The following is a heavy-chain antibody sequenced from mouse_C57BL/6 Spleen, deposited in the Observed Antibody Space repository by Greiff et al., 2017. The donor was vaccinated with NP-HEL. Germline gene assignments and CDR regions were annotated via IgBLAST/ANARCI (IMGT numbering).Heavy chain of an antibody. CDR2: INPNNGGT. CDR3: ARIYYGNYYAMDY. J-gene: IGHJ4*01. Sequence: EVQGVESGPELVKPGASVKMSCKASGYTFTDYNMHWVKQSHGKSLEWIGYINPNNGGTSYNQKFKGKATLTVNKSSSTAYMELRSLTSEDSAVYYCARIYYGNYYAMDYWGQGTSVTVSS. D-gene: IGHD2-1*01. V-gene: IGHV1-22*01. CDR1: GYTFTDYN.